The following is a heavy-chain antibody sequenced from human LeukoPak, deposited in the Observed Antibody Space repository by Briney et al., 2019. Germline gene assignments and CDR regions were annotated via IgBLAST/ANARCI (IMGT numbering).Heavy chain of an antibody. D-gene: IGHD1-26*01. CDR1: GFAFSAYD. V-gene: IGHV3-13*04. CDR3: ARGRSGSYFDS. Sequence: PGGSLRLSCAASGFAFSAYDMHWVRQATGKGLEWVSAISTTGDTYYPGSVKHRFTISRENAKSPLYLQMNSLRAEDTAVYYCARGRSGSYFDSWGQGTLVAVSS. CDR2: ISTTGDT. J-gene: IGHJ4*02.